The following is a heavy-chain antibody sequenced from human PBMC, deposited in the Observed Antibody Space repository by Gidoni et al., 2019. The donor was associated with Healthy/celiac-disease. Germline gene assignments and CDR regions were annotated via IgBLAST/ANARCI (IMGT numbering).Heavy chain of an antibody. CDR2: IRIKANSYAT. CDR1: GFPFSGSA. V-gene: IGHV3-73*01. J-gene: IGHJ6*02. CDR3: QQWLVRDYYYYGMDV. D-gene: IGHD6-19*01. Sequence: EVQLVESGGGLVQPGGSLKLSCEASGFPFSGSAMHWVRQASGKGLGWVGRIRIKANSYATAYAASVKGRFTISRDDSKNTAYLQMNSLKTEDTAVYYCQQWLVRDYYYYGMDVWGQGTTVTVSS.